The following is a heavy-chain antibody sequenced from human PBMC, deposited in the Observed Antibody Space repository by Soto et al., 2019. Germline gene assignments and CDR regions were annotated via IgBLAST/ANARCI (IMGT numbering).Heavy chain of an antibody. Sequence: GGSLRLSCAASGFTFSSYAMSWVRQAPGKGLEWVSAISGSGGSTYYADSVKGRFTIPRDNSKNTLNLQMNSLRAEDTAVYYCAKDWNDDYFDYWGQGTLVTVSS. V-gene: IGHV3-23*01. CDR1: GFTFSSYA. D-gene: IGHD1-1*01. J-gene: IGHJ4*02. CDR2: ISGSGGST. CDR3: AKDWNDDYFDY.